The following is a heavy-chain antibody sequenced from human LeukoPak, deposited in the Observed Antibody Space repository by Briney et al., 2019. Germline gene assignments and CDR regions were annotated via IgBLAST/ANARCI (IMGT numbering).Heavy chain of an antibody. CDR3: ARDKAAAGGYYMDV. CDR2: ISSSGSTI. D-gene: IGHD6-13*01. Sequence: GGSLRLSCAASGFTFSSYEMNWVRQAPGKGLEWVSYISSSGSTIYYADSVKGRFTISRDNAKNSLYLQMNSLRAEDTAVYYCARDKAAAGGYYMDVWGKGTTVTVSS. CDR1: GFTFSSYE. J-gene: IGHJ6*03. V-gene: IGHV3-48*03.